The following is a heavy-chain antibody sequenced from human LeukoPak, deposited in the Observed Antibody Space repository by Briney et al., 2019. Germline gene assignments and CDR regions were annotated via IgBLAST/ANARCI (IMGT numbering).Heavy chain of an antibody. V-gene: IGHV1-69*13. CDR3: AMGPRKLYYYDSSDYYYFDY. Sequence: ASVKVSCKAPGGTFGSYAVSWVRQAPGQGLEWMGGIIPFFGSTNYAQKFQGRVTIIADESTSTAYMELSSLRSEDTAVYYCAMGPRKLYYYDSSDYYYFDYWGQGTLVTVSS. CDR1: GGTFGSYA. J-gene: IGHJ4*02. D-gene: IGHD3-22*01. CDR2: IIPFFGST.